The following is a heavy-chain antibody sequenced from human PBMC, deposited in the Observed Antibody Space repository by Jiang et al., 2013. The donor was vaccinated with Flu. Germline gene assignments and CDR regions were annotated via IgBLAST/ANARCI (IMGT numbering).Heavy chain of an antibody. CDR3: ARPRTRGYTDPDAFDI. D-gene: IGHD5-18*01. Sequence: VQLLESGGGLVKPGGSLRLSCAASGFTFSSYSMNWVRQAPGKGLEWVSSISSSSSYIYYADSVKGRFTISRDNAKNSLYLQMNSLRAEDTAVYYCARPRTRGYTDPDAFDIWGQGTMVTVSS. CDR1: GFTFSSYS. CDR2: ISSSSSYI. J-gene: IGHJ3*02. V-gene: IGHV3-21*01.